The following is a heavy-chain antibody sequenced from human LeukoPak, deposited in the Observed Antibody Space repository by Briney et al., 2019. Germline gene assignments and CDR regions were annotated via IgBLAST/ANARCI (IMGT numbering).Heavy chain of an antibody. D-gene: IGHD5-18*01. J-gene: IGHJ4*02. V-gene: IGHV3-7*01. CDR3: AREETAMAPLDY. CDR2: IKKDGSEK. Sequence: GGSLRLSCVASGFTSSAFWMSWVRRPPGKGLEWVANIKKDGSEKEYVDSVKGRFTISRDNAKNSLYLQMNSLRAEDTAVYYCAREETAMAPLDYWGQGTLVTVSS. CDR1: GFTSSAFW.